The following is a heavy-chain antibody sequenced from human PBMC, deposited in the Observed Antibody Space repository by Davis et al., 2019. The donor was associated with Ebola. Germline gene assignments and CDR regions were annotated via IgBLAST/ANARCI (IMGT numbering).Heavy chain of an antibody. V-gene: IGHV1-8*01. Sequence: ASVKVSCKASGYTFTSYDINWVRQATGQGLEWMGWMDPNSGNTGYAQKFQGRVTMTRNTSISTAYMELSSLRSEDTAVYYCARGVGPMDTVVTDYWGQGTLVTVSS. J-gene: IGHJ4*02. CDR2: MDPNSGNT. D-gene: IGHD4-23*01. CDR1: GYTFTSYD. CDR3: ARGVGPMDTVVTDY.